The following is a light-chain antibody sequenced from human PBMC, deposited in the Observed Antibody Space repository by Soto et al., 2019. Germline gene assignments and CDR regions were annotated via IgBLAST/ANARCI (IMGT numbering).Light chain of an antibody. J-gene: IGKJ2*01. V-gene: IGKV1-39*01. CDR1: QSVSNS. CDR2: AAS. CDR3: QQGYTTPYT. Sequence: DIQMTQSPSSLSASVGDRVTITCRTSQSVSNSLNWYQQKPGKAPNLLIYAASSLQSGVPSRFSGSGSGTDFTPTISSLQPEDFATYYCQQGYTTPYTFGQGTKLEIK.